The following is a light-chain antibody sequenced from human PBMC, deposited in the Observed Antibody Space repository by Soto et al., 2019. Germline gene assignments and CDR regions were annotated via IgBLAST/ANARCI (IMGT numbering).Light chain of an antibody. Sequence: DMQMTQSPATLFASVGDSVTLTCRASQSISSWLAWYQQKPGKAPKLLIDKASSLERGGPSRFSGSGSGTEFTLTSSSLQPVDFATYYCQQYTRYPRTFGGGTKVDIK. CDR2: KAS. CDR3: QQYTRYPRT. CDR1: QSISSW. V-gene: IGKV1-5*03. J-gene: IGKJ4*01.